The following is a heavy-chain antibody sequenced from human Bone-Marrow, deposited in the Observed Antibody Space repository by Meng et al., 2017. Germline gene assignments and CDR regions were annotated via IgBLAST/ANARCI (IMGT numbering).Heavy chain of an antibody. CDR3: ARDRYYYDFWSGYPGKWWYYYYGMDV. D-gene: IGHD3-3*01. CDR1: GFTFSSYV. J-gene: IGHJ6*02. V-gene: IGHV4-59*01. CDR2: IYYSGST. Sequence: ESLKISCAASGFTFSSYVMHWIRQPPGKGLEWIGYIYYSGSTNYNPSLKSRVTISVDTSKNQFSLKLSSVTAADTAVYYCARDRYYYDFWSGYPGKWWYYYYGMDVWGQGTTVTVSS.